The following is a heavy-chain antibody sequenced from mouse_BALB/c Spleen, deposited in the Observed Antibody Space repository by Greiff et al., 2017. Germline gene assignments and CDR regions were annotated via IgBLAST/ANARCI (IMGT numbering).Heavy chain of an antibody. CDR2: IRLKSDNYAT. CDR1: GFTFSSYW. J-gene: IGHJ4*01. Sequence: EVKLQESGGGLVQPGGSMKLSCVASGFTFSSYWMSWVRQSPEKGLEWVAEIRLKSDNYATHYAESVKGKFTISRDDSKSRLYLQMNSLRAEDTGIYYCTRGYYGYDNAMDYWGQGTSVTVSS. CDR3: TRGYYGYDNAMDY. V-gene: IGHV6-6*02. D-gene: IGHD2-2*01.